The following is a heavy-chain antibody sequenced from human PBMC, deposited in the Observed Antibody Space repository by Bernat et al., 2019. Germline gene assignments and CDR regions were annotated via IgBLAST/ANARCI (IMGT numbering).Heavy chain of an antibody. CDR2: IYYSGST. V-gene: IGHV4-39*07. Sequence: QLQLQESGPGLVKPSETLSLTCTVSGGSISSSSYYWGWIRQPPGKGLEWIGSIYYSGSTYYNPSLKSRVTISVDTSKNQFSLKLSSVTAADTAVYYCARTGYSGYDWRPYYYYYYMDVWGKGTTVTVSS. CDR3: ARTGYSGYDWRPYYYYYYMDV. CDR1: GGSISSSSYY. D-gene: IGHD5-12*01. J-gene: IGHJ6*03.